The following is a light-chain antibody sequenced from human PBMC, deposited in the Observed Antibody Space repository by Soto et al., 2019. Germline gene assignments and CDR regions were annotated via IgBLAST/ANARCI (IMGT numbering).Light chain of an antibody. CDR3: SSYTGTTTM. J-gene: IGLJ3*02. Sequence: QSVLTQPASVSGSPGQSITISCTGASSDIGSYNYVSWYQQHLGKAPKLIIYEVSNRPSGVSNRLSGSKSGNTASLTISGLQTEDEADYYCSSYTGTTTMFGGGTQLTVL. CDR1: SSDIGSYNY. CDR2: EVS. V-gene: IGLV2-14*01.